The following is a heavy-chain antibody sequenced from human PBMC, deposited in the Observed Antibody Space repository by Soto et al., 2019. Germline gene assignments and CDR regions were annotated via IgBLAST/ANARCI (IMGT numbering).Heavy chain of an antibody. J-gene: IGHJ4*02. CDR3: ASIAAPGTTHFDF. CDR2: IYYSGNT. V-gene: IGHV4-39*01. CDR1: GGSLGSSGYY. Sequence: LSLTCTVSGGSLGSSGYYWGWIRQSPGKGLEWIGNIYYSGNTFYNPSLKSRVTISVDTSKNQIYLHLSAVTAADTAIFYCASIAAPGTTHFDFWGQGTLVTVSS. D-gene: IGHD6-13*01.